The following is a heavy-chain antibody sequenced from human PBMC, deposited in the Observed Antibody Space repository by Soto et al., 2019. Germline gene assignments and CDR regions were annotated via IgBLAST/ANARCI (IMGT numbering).Heavy chain of an antibody. D-gene: IGHD3-3*01. V-gene: IGHV3-21*01. J-gene: IGHJ4*02. CDR1: GFTFSSYS. CDR3: ARDVKGKYYDLLGPYDY. Sequence: VGSLRLSCAASGFTFSSYSMNWVRQAPGKGLEWVSSISSSSSYIYYADSVKGRFTISRDNAKNSLYLQMNSLRAEDTAVYYCARDVKGKYYDLLGPYDYWGQGTLVTVSP. CDR2: ISSSSSYI.